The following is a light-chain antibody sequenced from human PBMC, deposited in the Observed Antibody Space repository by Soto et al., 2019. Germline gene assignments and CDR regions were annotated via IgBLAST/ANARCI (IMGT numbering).Light chain of an antibody. CDR1: QGINNY. CDR2: AAS. Sequence: DIQMTQSPSSLSASVGDRVTITCRAGQGINNYLAWYQQKPGKVPKLLINAASTLESGVPSRFSGSGSGTHFTLTISSLQPEDVATYYCQSYSSASFTFGPGTRVDVK. J-gene: IGKJ3*01. V-gene: IGKV1-27*01. CDR3: QSYSSASFT.